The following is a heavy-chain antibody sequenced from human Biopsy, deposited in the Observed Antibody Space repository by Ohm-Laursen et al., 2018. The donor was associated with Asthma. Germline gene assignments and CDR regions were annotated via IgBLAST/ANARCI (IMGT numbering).Heavy chain of an antibody. CDR2: ITFDGRTQ. Sequence: RSLRLSCAASGNHFGSYAMRWARQAPGKGLEWVAVITFDGRTQYYGDSVKGRFTISRDNSKSMLFLQMNSLRPADTAVYYCSRDTLGYYFDIWGRGTLVTVSS. D-gene: IGHD7-27*01. CDR1: GNHFGSYA. J-gene: IGHJ4*02. CDR3: SRDTLGYYFDI. V-gene: IGHV3-30*04.